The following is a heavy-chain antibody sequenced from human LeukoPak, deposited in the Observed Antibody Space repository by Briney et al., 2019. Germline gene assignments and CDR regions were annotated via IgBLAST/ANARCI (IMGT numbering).Heavy chain of an antibody. J-gene: IGHJ4*02. CDR3: ARDLKGSSWSHSLDY. CDR2: IYYSGST. CDR1: GGSISSYY. Sequence: PSETLSLTCTVSGGSISSYYWSWIRQPPGKGLEWIGYIYYSGSTNYNPSLKSRVTISVDTSKNQFSLNLSSVTAADTAFYYCARDLKGSSWSHSLDYWGQGTLVTVSS. V-gene: IGHV4-59*12. D-gene: IGHD6-13*01.